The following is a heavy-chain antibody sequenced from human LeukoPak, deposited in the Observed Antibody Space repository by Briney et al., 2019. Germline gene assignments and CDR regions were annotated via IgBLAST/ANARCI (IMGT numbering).Heavy chain of an antibody. CDR1: GGSFSSGKW. V-gene: IGHV4-4*02. CDR2: IHHSGST. CDR3: AKVASTPRYFDV. J-gene: IGHJ2*01. Sequence: SGTLSLTCAVSGGSFSSGKWWTWVRQSPGKGLEWIGEIHHSGSTNYNPSLKSRVTMSVDKSRNQFSLNLNSVTAADTALYYCAKVASTPRYFDVWGRGILVTVSS.